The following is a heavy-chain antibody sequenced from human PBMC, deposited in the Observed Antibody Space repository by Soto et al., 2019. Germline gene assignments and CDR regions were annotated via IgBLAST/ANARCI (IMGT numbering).Heavy chain of an antibody. CDR3: AKGDGGYFDH. CDR1: GSSFSNNA. Sequence: EVQLLESGGGLVQPGGSRRLSCLASGSSFSNNAMIWVRKAPGKGPGWVSSIEIRGRATYYEDAVKGRFTISRDDSKNAVYLQMNSLRGEDTAVYFCAKGDGGYFDHWGQGSLVTVSS. V-gene: IGHV3-23*05. D-gene: IGHD3-16*01. J-gene: IGHJ4*02. CDR2: IEIRGRAT.